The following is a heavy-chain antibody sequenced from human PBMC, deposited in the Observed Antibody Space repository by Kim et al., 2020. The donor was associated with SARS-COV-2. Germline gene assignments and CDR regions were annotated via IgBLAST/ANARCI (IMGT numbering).Heavy chain of an antibody. CDR1: GFTLTSSA. CDR2: IVVGSGNT. J-gene: IGHJ6*02. CDR3: ATPYDILTAYSTSRHLYFYGMDV. D-gene: IGHD3-9*01. V-gene: IGHV1-58*01. Sequence: ASVKVSCKASGFTLTSSAVQWVRQARGQRLEWIGWIVVGSGNTNYAEKFQERVTITRDMSTSTTYMELSSLRSEDTAVYYCATPYDILTAYSTSRHLYFYGMDVWGQGTTVTVSS.